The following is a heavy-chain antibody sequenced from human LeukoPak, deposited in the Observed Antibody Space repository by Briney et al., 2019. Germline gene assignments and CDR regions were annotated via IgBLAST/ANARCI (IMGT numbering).Heavy chain of an antibody. CDR1: VFTFSDYY. J-gene: IGHJ6*03. CDR3: ARDMTTVTPNPYYYYYMDV. V-gene: IGHV3-11*04. Sequence: GGSLRLFCAASVFTFSDYYMSWLRQAPGKGLEWVSYISSNCSTIYYADSVKGRFTISRDNAKNSLYLQMDSLRAEDTAVYYCARDMTTVTPNPYYYYYMDVWGKGTTVTVSS. CDR2: ISSNCSTI. D-gene: IGHD4-17*01.